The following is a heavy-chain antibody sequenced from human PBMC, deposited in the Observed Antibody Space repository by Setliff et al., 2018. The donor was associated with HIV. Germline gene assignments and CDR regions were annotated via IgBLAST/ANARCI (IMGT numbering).Heavy chain of an antibody. CDR2: IYSNGNT. D-gene: IGHD3-3*01. J-gene: IGHJ6*02. Sequence: SETLSLTCSVSGGSLISGGFYWSWIRHPPRKGLECIGYIYSNGNTYYNPSLKSQATVSVDTSKNQFSLKLTSVTAADTAVYYCSALGDPRFLFNGIDVWGPGTSVTVSS. CDR3: SALGDPRFLFNGIDV. CDR1: GGSLISGGFY. V-gene: IGHV4-31*01.